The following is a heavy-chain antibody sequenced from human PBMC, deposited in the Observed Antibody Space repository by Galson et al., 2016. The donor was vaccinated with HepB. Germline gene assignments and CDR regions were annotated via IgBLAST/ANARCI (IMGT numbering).Heavy chain of an antibody. CDR3: ARHDRGIAAAFDH. D-gene: IGHD6-25*01. CDR2: IYYSGNT. CDR1: GGSISSSGLY. J-gene: IGHJ4*02. Sequence: SETLSLTCTVSGGSISSSGLYWGWIRQPPGKGLEWIGSIYYSGNTYHNPSLRSQVTISVDTSKNQFSLKLSSVTAADTAVYYCARHDRGIAAAFDHWGQGTLVTVSS. V-gene: IGHV4-39*01.